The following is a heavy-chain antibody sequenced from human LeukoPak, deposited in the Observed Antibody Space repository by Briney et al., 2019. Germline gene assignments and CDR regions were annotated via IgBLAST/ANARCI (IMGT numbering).Heavy chain of an antibody. J-gene: IGHJ6*03. CDR1: GFTFSNAW. CDR2: IKSKSDGGTT. Sequence: PGGSLRLSCVGSGFTFSNAWMNWVRQAPGKGLEWVGRIKSKSDGGTTDYAAPVKGGITISRDNSKNTLYLQMNSLRAEDTAVYYCAKDSNSGYDYYYYYYMDVWGKGTTVTISS. D-gene: IGHD5-12*01. V-gene: IGHV3-15*01. CDR3: AKDSNSGYDYYYYYYMDV.